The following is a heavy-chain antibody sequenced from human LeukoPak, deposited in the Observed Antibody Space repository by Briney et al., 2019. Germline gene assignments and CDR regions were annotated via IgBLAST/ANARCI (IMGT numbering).Heavy chain of an antibody. D-gene: IGHD5-24*01. CDR3: VRANNRNYDY. CDR1: GFTFSTFW. Sequence: PGGSLRLSCAGSGFTFSTFWMTWVRRAPGKGLEWVANIKQDGSAKYYVASVQGRFTISRDNAKNSLSLQMNSLRVEDTAVYYCVRANNRNYDYWGQGTLVTVSS. CDR2: IKQDGSAK. J-gene: IGHJ4*02. V-gene: IGHV3-7*01.